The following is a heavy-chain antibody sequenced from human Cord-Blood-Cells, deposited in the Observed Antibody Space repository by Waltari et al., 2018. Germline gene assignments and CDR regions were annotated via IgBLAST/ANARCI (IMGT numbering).Heavy chain of an antibody. CDR3: ARGVLRWFREFDY. CDR1: GGSVSSGSYY. Sequence: QVQLQESGPGLVKPSETLSLTCTVSGGSVSSGSYYWSWIRQPPGKGLEWIGYIYYSGSTNYNPSLKSRVTISVDTSKNQFSLKLSSVTAADTAVYYCARGVLRWFREFDYWGQGTLVTVSS. D-gene: IGHD3-10*01. J-gene: IGHJ4*02. CDR2: IYYSGST. V-gene: IGHV4-61*01.